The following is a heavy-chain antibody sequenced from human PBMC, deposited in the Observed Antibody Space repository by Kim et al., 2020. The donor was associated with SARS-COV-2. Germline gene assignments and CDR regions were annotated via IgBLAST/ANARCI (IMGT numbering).Heavy chain of an antibody. J-gene: IGHJ4*02. D-gene: IGHD3-10*01. CDR1: GGSISSGGYY. Sequence: SETLSLTCTVSGGSISSGGYYWSWIRQHPGKGLEWIGYIYYSGSTYYNPSLKSRVTISVDTSKNQFSLKLSSVTAADTAVYYCARGSGTYYGEKPHDYWGQGTLVTVSS. V-gene: IGHV4-31*03. CDR3: ARGSGTYYGEKPHDY. CDR2: IYYSGST.